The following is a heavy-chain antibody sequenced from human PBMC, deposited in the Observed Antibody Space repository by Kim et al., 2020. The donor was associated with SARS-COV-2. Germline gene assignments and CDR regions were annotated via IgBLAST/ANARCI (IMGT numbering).Heavy chain of an antibody. CDR3: ARHKTYCDSSGYPSDV. CDR2: IDPSDSYT. J-gene: IGHJ6*02. CDR1: GYSFTSYW. Sequence: GESLKISCKGSGYSFTSYWISWVRQMPGKGLEWMGRIDPSDSYTNYSPSFQGHVTISAYKSISTAYLQWSSLKASDTAMYYCARHKTYCDSSGYPSDVWGQGTTVTVS. V-gene: IGHV5-10-1*01. D-gene: IGHD3-22*01.